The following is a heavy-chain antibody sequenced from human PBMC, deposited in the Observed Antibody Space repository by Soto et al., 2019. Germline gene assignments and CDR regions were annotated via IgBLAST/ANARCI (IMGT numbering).Heavy chain of an antibody. V-gene: IGHV4-39*01. Sequence: QLQLQESGPGLVKPSETLSLTCTVSGGSISSSSYYWGWIRQPPGKGLEWSGSIYYSGSTYYNPSLKSRFTISLATSKTQFSLKLSSVTAADTAVYYCARLVCAAGNYGMDVWGQGTTVTVSS. D-gene: IGHD6-13*01. CDR1: GGSISSSSYY. CDR2: IYYSGST. CDR3: ARLVCAAGNYGMDV. J-gene: IGHJ6*02.